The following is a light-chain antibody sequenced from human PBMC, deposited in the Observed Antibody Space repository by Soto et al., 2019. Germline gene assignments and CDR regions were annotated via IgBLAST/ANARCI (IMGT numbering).Light chain of an antibody. Sequence: EIVMTQSPATLSVSPGERATLSCRASQSVSSNLAWYQQKPGQAPRLLIYGASTGATGIPARFSGSGSGTEFTLTISSLQSEDFAVYYCQQYNNWPDMYTFGQGTKLEIK. CDR1: QSVSSN. CDR2: GAS. CDR3: QQYNNWPDMYT. V-gene: IGKV3-15*01. J-gene: IGKJ2*01.